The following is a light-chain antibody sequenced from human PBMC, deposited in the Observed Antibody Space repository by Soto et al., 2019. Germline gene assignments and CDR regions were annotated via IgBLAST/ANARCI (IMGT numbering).Light chain of an antibody. CDR2: WAS. CDR3: QQYNSGLWT. V-gene: IGKV3-15*01. CDR1: QSGSSK. Sequence: EIVMTQSPATLSVSPGEGATLSCRASQSGSSKLAWYQQEPGKAPRPLLDWASTRATSSPARFSGSGSATKFTLIISSLQSEDSAVYYCQQYNSGLWTFGQGTKVDIK. J-gene: IGKJ1*01.